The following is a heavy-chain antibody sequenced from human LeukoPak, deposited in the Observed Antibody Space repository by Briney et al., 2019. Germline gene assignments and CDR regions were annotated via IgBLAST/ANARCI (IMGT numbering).Heavy chain of an antibody. CDR1: GFTFSSYG. CDR3: ATSGSYNY. Sequence: PGGSLRLSCAASGFTFSSYGMSWVRQAPGKGLEWVSGISGSSGTTYYADSAKGRFTISRDNSKNTLYLQMNSLRAEDTAVYYCATSGSYNYWGQGTLVTVSS. CDR2: ISGSSGTT. D-gene: IGHD1-26*01. V-gene: IGHV3-23*01. J-gene: IGHJ4*02.